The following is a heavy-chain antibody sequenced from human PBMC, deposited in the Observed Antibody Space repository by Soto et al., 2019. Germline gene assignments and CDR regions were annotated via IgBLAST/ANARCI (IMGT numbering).Heavy chain of an antibody. CDR3: GRGTDMVLMLYGFAY. Sequence: SGPTLVNTTQTLTLPCTFSGFSLSTSGMCVSWMRQPPGKALEWLARIDWGDETYYSTSLKTRLTISKDTSKNQGGRTMTNMDPVDPATYYFGRGTDMVLMLYGFAYWGQGTLVTVSS. D-gene: IGHD2-8*01. CDR1: GFSLSTSGMC. V-gene: IGHV2-70*11. CDR2: IDWGDET. J-gene: IGHJ4*02.